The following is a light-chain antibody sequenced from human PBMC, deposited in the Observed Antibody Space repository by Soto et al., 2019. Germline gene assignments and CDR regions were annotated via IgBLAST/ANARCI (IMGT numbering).Light chain of an antibody. Sequence: DLQMTQSPSSLSASVGDRVTITCRASQGIGNDLGWYQQKPGKAPKRLIYAASSLQSGVPSRFSGSGSGTEFTLTISSLQPEDFATYYCQQYDSYSWTFGQGTKVEIK. V-gene: IGKV1-17*01. CDR3: QQYDSYSWT. CDR2: AAS. CDR1: QGIGND. J-gene: IGKJ1*01.